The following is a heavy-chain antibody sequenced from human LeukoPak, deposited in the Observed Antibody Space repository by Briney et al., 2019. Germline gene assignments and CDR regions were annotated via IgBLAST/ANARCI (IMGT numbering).Heavy chain of an antibody. Sequence: SETLSLTCTVSGGSISSHYWSWIRQPPGRGLEWIGYIYYSGNTKYNPSLKSRVSISVDTSKNQFSLKLSSVTAADTAVYYCAKGGASSLPFDYWGQGTLVTVSS. V-gene: IGHV4-59*08. CDR1: GGSISSHY. D-gene: IGHD6-6*01. J-gene: IGHJ4*02. CDR3: AKGGASSLPFDY. CDR2: IYYSGNT.